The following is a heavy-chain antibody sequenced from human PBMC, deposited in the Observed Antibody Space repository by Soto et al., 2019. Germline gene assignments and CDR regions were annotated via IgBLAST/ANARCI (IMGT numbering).Heavy chain of an antibody. V-gene: IGHV1-3*01. CDR1: GFTFRDNL. D-gene: IGHD3-10*01. CDR3: ARDMHGVSPRANDAFDV. Sequence: QVQLVQSGAELKKPGASVNIACTASGFTFRDNLLTWVRQAPGQGLEWMGGLNPDTGNTRYSEKLQGRVTISRHSSASIAYLELSDLKNEDTAIYCCARDMHGVSPRANDAFDVWGPGTMITVSS. J-gene: IGHJ3*01. CDR2: LNPDTGNT.